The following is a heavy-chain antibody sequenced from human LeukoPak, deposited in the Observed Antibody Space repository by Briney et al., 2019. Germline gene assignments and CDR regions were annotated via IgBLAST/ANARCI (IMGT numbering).Heavy chain of an antibody. J-gene: IGHJ4*02. D-gene: IGHD1-14*01. CDR3: TRYNNDHFDY. CDR1: GFTFSDYN. CDR2: IAYDGSRA. Sequence: PGGSLRLSCAASGFTFSDYNMNWVRQAPGKGLEWVAVIAYDGSRAFYADSVKGRFTISRDNSKNTMSVQMDDLRAEDTAVYYCTRYNNDHFDYWGQGTLVTVSS. V-gene: IGHV3-33*08.